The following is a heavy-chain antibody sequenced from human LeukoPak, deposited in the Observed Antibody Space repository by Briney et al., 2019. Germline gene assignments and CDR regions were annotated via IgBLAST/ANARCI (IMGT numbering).Heavy chain of an antibody. Sequence: GESLKISCKGSGYSFTSYWIGWVRQMPGKGLEWMGIIYPGDSDTRYSPSFQGQVTISADKSISTAYLQWSSLKASDTAMYYCARGSRGSGSYPYYFGYWGQGTLVTVSS. CDR2: IYPGDSDT. CDR3: ARGSRGSGSYPYYFGY. D-gene: IGHD1-26*01. CDR1: GYSFTSYW. V-gene: IGHV5-51*01. J-gene: IGHJ4*02.